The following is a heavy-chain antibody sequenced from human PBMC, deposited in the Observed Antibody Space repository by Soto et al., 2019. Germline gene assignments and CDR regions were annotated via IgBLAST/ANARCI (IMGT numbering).Heavy chain of an antibody. CDR2: IKQDGSER. V-gene: IGHV3-7*01. J-gene: IGHJ4*02. D-gene: IGHD6-6*01. CDR1: GYTFSSFW. CDR3: AREPYASSSGFGYFDF. Sequence: PGGSLRLSCATSGYTFSSFWISWVRQAPGKGLEWVANIKQDGSERYYADSVKGRFTISRDNAKSSLYLQMNSLRAEDTAVYYCAREPYASSSGFGYFDFWGQGTLVTVSS.